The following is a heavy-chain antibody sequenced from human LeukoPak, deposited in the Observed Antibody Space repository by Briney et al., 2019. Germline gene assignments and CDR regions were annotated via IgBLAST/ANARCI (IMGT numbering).Heavy chain of an antibody. CDR2: INHSGST. V-gene: IGHV4-34*01. CDR3: ARDSRSGGDCYFDY. J-gene: IGHJ4*02. D-gene: IGHD2-21*02. Sequence: SETLSLTCAVYGGSFSGYYWSWIRQPPGKGLEWIGEINHSGSTNYNPSLKSRVTISVDTSKNQFSLKLSSVTAADTAVYYCARDSRSGGDCYFDYWGQGTLVTVSS. CDR1: GGSFSGYY.